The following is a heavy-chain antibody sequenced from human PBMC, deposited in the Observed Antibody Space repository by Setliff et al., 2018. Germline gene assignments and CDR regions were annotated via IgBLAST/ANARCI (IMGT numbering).Heavy chain of an antibody. CDR3: ARRERLVYYFDY. CDR2: IYYSGST. V-gene: IGHV4-30-4*08. D-gene: IGHD6-19*01. Sequence: SETLSLTCTVSGGSISSGDYYWSWIRQPPGKGLEWIGYIYYSGSTYYNPSLKSRVTISVDTSKNQFSLNLSSVTAADTAVYYCARRERLVYYFDYWCQGTLVTVSS. CDR1: GGSISSGDYY. J-gene: IGHJ4*02.